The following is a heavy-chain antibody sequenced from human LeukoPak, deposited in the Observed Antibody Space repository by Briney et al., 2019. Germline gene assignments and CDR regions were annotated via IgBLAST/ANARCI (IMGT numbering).Heavy chain of an antibody. D-gene: IGHD5-12*01. CDR3: ARVGRGYSGYDFDY. CDR1: GFTFSSYS. V-gene: IGHV3-21*04. J-gene: IGHJ4*02. Sequence: GGSLRLSCAAPGFTFSSYSMNWVRQAPGKGLEWVSSISSSGSYMYYADSVKGRFTISRDNAKNSLYLQMNSLRAEDTAVYYCARVGRGYSGYDFDYWGQGTLVIVSS. CDR2: ISSSGSYM.